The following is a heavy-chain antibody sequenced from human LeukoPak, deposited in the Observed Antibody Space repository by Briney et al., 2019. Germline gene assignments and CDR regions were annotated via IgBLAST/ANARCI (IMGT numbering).Heavy chain of an antibody. V-gene: IGHV3-74*01. D-gene: IGHD7-27*01. CDR2: INSDGSST. CDR3: AGIGVSWGSPDY. Sequence: GGSLRLSCAASGFTFSSYWMHWVRQAPGKGLVWVSRINSDGSSTSYADSVKGRFTISRDNAKSTLHLQMNSLRAEDTAVYYCAGIGVSWGSPDYWGQGTLVTVSS. CDR1: GFTFSSYW. J-gene: IGHJ4*02.